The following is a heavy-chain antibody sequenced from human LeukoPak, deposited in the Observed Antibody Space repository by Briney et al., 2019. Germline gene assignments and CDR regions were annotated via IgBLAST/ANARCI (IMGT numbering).Heavy chain of an antibody. CDR1: GYTFTGYY. CDR2: INPNSGGT. J-gene: IGHJ5*02. V-gene: IGHV1-2*02. CDR3: AREGVTTVTTPHNWFDP. D-gene: IGHD4-17*01. Sequence: ASVTVSFKASGYTFTGYYMHWVRQAPGQGLEWMGWINPNSGGTNYAQKFQGRVTMTRDTPISTAYMELSRLRSDDTAVYYCAREGVTTVTTPHNWFDPWGQGTLVTVSS.